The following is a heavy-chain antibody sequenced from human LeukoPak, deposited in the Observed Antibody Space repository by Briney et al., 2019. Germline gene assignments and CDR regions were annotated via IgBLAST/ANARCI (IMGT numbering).Heavy chain of an antibody. CDR2: INPNSGGA. D-gene: IGHD3-10*01. CDR1: GYTFTDYY. Sequence: GASVKVSCKASGYTFTDYYIHWLRLAPGQGLEWMGWINPNSGGAIYARNFQGRVTMTRDTSISTAYMELRSDDTAVYYCARATVRGVEIDYWGQGTLVTVSS. CDR3: ARATVRGVEIDY. V-gene: IGHV1-2*02. J-gene: IGHJ4*02.